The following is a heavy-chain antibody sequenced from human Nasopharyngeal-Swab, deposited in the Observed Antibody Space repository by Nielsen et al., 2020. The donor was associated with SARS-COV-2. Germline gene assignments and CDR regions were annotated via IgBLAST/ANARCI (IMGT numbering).Heavy chain of an antibody. Sequence: SETLSLTCAVYGGSFSSYYWSWIRQPPGKGLEWIGYIYYSGYTNYNPSLKSRVTISVDTSKNQFSLKLSSVTAADTAVYYCARQHSSGWPVFDYWGQGTLVTVSS. CDR2: IYYSGYT. J-gene: IGHJ4*02. CDR1: GGSFSSYY. CDR3: ARQHSSGWPVFDY. V-gene: IGHV4-59*01. D-gene: IGHD6-19*01.